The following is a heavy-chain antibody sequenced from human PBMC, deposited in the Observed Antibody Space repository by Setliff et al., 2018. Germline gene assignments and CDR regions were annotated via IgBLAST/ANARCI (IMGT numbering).Heavy chain of an antibody. CDR1: GYSISSGYY. Sequence: PSETLSLTCTVSGYSISSGYYLGWIRQPPGKGLEWIGSLYHSGSTYYNPSLKSRVTISVDTSKNQFSLKLSSVTAADTAVYYCARESRATYNFWSGYYSTDAFDIWGQGAMVTVS. CDR2: LYHSGST. J-gene: IGHJ3*02. D-gene: IGHD3-3*01. V-gene: IGHV4-38-2*02. CDR3: ARESRATYNFWSGYYSTDAFDI.